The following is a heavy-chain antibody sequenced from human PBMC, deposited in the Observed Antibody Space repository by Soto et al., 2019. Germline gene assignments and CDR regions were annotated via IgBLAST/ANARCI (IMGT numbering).Heavy chain of an antibody. CDR1: GFTFSSYG. CDR3: ARGAGFHVAASDY. V-gene: IGHV3-33*01. D-gene: IGHD3-16*01. Sequence: QVQLVESGGGVVQPGRSLRLSCAASGFTFSSYGLHWVRQAPGKGLEWVAVIWYDGSNKYYADSVKGRFTISRDNSKNTLYLQMNSLRAEDTAVYYCARGAGFHVAASDYWGQGTLVTVSS. CDR2: IWYDGSNK. J-gene: IGHJ4*02.